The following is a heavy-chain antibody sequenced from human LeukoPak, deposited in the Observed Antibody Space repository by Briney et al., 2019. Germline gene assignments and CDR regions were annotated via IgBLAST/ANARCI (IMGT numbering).Heavy chain of an antibody. Sequence: GGSLRLSCSASGFTFSTYAMHWVRQAPGKGLESISTINNNGRSTYYADSVKGRFTISRDNSKNTLYLQMTSLRVEDTAVYYCVKGSMAAAGDILSSSFDYWGQGTLVTVSS. CDR2: INNNGRST. CDR1: GFTFSTYA. CDR3: VKGSMAAAGDILSSSFDY. D-gene: IGHD6-13*01. J-gene: IGHJ4*02. V-gene: IGHV3-64D*06.